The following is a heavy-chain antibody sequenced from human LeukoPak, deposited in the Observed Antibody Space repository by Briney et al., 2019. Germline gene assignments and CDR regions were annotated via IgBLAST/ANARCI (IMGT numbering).Heavy chain of an antibody. Sequence: PSGTLSLTCAVSGGSICSSNWWSWVRQPPGKGLEWIGEIYHSGSTNYNPSLKSRVTISVDKSKNQFSLKLSSVTAADTAVYYCARGVVVPAASDITNWFDPWGQGTLVTVSS. CDR3: ARGVVVPAASDITNWFDP. V-gene: IGHV4-4*02. D-gene: IGHD2-2*01. CDR2: IYHSGST. J-gene: IGHJ5*02. CDR1: GGSICSSNW.